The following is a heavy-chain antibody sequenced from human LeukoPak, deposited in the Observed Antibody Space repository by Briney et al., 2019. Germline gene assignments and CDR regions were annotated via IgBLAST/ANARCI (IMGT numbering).Heavy chain of an antibody. D-gene: IGHD3-22*01. J-gene: IGHJ4*02. CDR1: GFTFSSYW. CDR3: VRDKSDVYDSSGYYPHDH. CDR2: INHNGNVN. Sequence: GGSLRLSCAASGFTFSSYWMNWARQAPGKGLEWVASINHNGNVNYYVDSVKGRFTISRDNAKNSLSLQMNSLRAEDTAVYYCVRDKSDVYDSSGYYPHDHWGQGTPVTVSS. V-gene: IGHV3-7*01.